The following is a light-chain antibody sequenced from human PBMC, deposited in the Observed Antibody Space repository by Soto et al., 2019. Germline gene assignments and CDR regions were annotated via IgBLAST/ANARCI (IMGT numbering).Light chain of an antibody. J-gene: IGKJ1*01. V-gene: IGKV1-5*01. CDR2: DAS. CDR3: QQYENYWT. Sequence: DIQMTQSPPTLSASVGDRVTITCRASQPIRSWLAWYHQKPGKAPKLLIYDASNLESGVPSRFSGSGSGTEFTLTISSLQPEDFGIYYCQQYENYWTFGQGTKVEIK. CDR1: QPIRSW.